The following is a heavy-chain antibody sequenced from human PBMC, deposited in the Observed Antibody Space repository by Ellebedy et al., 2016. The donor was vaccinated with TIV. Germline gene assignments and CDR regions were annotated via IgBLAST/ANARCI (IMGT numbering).Heavy chain of an antibody. CDR2: IDPNSGGT. J-gene: IGHJ4*02. Sequence: ASVKVSCKASGYALTDNYVHWVRQAPGQGLEWMGCIDPNSGGTEYEEKFRGRVTMTRDSFVNTAYMELSRLRSDDTAVYYCATISGSLRGYWGQGTLVTVSS. CDR1: GYALTDNY. D-gene: IGHD2/OR15-2a*01. CDR3: ATISGSLRGY. V-gene: IGHV1-2*02.